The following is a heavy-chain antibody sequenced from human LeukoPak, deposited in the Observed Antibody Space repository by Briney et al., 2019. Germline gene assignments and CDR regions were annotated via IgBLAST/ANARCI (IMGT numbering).Heavy chain of an antibody. V-gene: IGHV3-49*04. J-gene: IGHJ6*03. CDR3: TRTFGYYYFYMDV. Sequence: GGSLRLSCAASGFTFGDYAMSWVRQAPGKGLEWVGFIRTEAYDGATDYGASVKGRFTISRDDSKNIAYLQMNSLNTEDSAVYYCTRTFGYYYFYMDVWGKGTTVIVSS. CDR1: GFTFGDYA. D-gene: IGHD3-16*01. CDR2: IRTEAYDGAT.